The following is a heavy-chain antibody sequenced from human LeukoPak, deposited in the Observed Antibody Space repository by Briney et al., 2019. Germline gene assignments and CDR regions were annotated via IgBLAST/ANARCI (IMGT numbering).Heavy chain of an antibody. V-gene: IGHV3-9*01. Sequence: GGSLRLSCAASGFTFDDYAMHWVRQAPGKGLEWVSGISWNSGSISYADSVKGRFTISRDNAKNSLYLQMNSLRAEDTALYYCAKDKAATYWYFDLWGRGTLVTVSS. J-gene: IGHJ2*01. CDR1: GFTFDDYA. CDR3: AKDKAATYWYFDL. CDR2: ISWNSGSI.